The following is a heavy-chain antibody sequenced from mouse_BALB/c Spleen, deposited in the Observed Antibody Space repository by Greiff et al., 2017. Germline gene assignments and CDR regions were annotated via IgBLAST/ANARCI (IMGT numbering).Heavy chain of an antibody. Sequence: EVQVVESGGGLVKPGGSLKLSCAASGFTFSSYAMSWVRQTPEKRLEWVASISSGGSTYYPDSVKGRFTISRDNARNILYLQMSSLRSEDTAMYYCATTDYYGNYAAWFAYWGQGTLVTVSA. V-gene: IGHV5-6-5*01. CDR3: ATTDYYGNYAAWFAY. CDR1: GFTFSSYA. D-gene: IGHD2-1*01. CDR2: ISSGGST. J-gene: IGHJ3*01.